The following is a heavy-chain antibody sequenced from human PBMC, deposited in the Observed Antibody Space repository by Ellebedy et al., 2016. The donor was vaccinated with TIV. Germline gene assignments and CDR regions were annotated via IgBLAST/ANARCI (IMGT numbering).Heavy chain of an antibody. CDR3: AKDLGKGGGSVFDY. D-gene: IGHD6-19*01. CDR2: ISGSGRGNT. CDR1: GFTFSSYV. V-gene: IGHV3-23*01. Sequence: GESLKISXAASGFTFSSYVMSWVRQAPGKGLEWVSAISGSGRGNTYYAGSVKGRFTISRDDSKNTLYLQMNSLRAEGTAVYYCAKDLGKGGGSVFDYWGQGALVTVSS. J-gene: IGHJ4*02.